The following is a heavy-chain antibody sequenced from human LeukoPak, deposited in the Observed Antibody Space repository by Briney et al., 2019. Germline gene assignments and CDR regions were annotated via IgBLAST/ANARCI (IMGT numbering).Heavy chain of an antibody. CDR1: GYTFTSYF. CDR2: INPSSGRT. Sequence: ASVKVSCKASGYTFTSYFIHWVRQAPGQGLEWMGIINPSSGRTTYAQKFQGRVTMTRDTSTSTVYMELTSLRSEDTAVFYCARGGLPARSWFDPWGQGTLVTVSS. V-gene: IGHV1-46*01. J-gene: IGHJ5*02. D-gene: IGHD3/OR15-3a*01. CDR3: ARGGLPARSWFDP.